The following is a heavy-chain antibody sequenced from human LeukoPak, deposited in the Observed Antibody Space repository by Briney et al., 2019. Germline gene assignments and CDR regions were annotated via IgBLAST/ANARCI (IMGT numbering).Heavy chain of an antibody. CDR1: GYSFNDYH. D-gene: IGHD3-3*01. J-gene: IGHJ4*02. CDR2: INPNSGGT. Sequence: GASVKVSCRASGYSFNDYHMHWVRQAPGQGLEWMGWINPNSGGTNYAQKFQGRVTMTRDTSISTAYMELSRLRSDDTAVYYCARGGFQGDFWSGYYTRFDYWGQGTLVTVSS. CDR3: ARGGFQGDFWSGYYTRFDY. V-gene: IGHV1-2*02.